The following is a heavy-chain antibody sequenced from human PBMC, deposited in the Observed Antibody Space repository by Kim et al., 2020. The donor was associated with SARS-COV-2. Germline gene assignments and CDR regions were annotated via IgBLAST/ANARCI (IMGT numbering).Heavy chain of an antibody. CDR2: ISYDGSNK. J-gene: IGHJ6*03. CDR1: GFTFSSYA. V-gene: IGHV3-30-3*01. CDR3: AGTEGYYYYMDV. Sequence: GGSLRLSCAASGFTFSSYAMHWVRQAPGKGLEWVAVISYDGSNKYYADSVKGRFTISRDNSKNTLYLQMNSLRAEDTAVYYCAGTEGYYYYMDVWGKGTTVTVA.